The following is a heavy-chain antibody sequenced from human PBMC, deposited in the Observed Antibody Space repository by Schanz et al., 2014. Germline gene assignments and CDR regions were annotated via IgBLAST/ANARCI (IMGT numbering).Heavy chain of an antibody. J-gene: IGHJ4*02. D-gene: IGHD4-17*01. Sequence: VQLVQSGAEVKRPGASVRVSCKASGYTFTSYDFNWVRQAPGQGLEWMGWMNPDSGNTGYAQKFQGRVTMTRNTSISTADMELSSLRSEDTAVYYCARGYGDSPTDFWGQGTLVIVSS. V-gene: IGHV1-8*01. CDR1: GYTFTSYD. CDR3: ARGYGDSPTDF. CDR2: MNPDSGNT.